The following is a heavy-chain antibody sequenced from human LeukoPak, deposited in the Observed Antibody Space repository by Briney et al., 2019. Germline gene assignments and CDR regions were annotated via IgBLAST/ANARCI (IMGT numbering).Heavy chain of an antibody. CDR1: GGSISSYY. CDR3: ARRPITIFGVVNNWFDP. Sequence: PSETLSLTCTVSGGSISSYYWSWIRQPPGKGLEWIGYIYYSGSTNYNPSLKSRVTMSVDTSKNQFSLKLSSVTAADTAVYYCARRPITIFGVVNNWFDPWGQGTLVTVSS. CDR2: IYYSGST. J-gene: IGHJ5*02. V-gene: IGHV4-59*12. D-gene: IGHD3-3*01.